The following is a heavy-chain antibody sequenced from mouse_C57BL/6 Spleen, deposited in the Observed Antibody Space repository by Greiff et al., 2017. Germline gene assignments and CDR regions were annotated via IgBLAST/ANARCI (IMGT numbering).Heavy chain of an antibody. CDR3: ARQGYYGSYYYAMDY. J-gene: IGHJ4*01. D-gene: IGHD1-1*01. CDR1: GFTFSSYT. CDR2: ISGGGGNT. Sequence: EVQLQESGGGLVKPGGSLKLSCAASGFTFSSYTMSWVRQTPEKRLEWVATISGGGGNTYYPDSVKGRFTISRDNAQNTLYLQMSSLRSEDTALYYCARQGYYGSYYYAMDYWGQGTSVTVSS. V-gene: IGHV5-9*01.